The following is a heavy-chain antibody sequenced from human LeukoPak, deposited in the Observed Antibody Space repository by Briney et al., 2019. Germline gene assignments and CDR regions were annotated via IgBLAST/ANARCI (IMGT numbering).Heavy chain of an antibody. J-gene: IGHJ4*02. CDR2: IQYDGSNK. CDR1: GFTFSNFG. Sequence: PGGSLRLSCEASGFTFSNFGIHWVCQASGKGLDWVAAIQYDGSNKWYADSVKGRFTISRDNSQNTMYLEMNNLRAEDTAVYYCARDDCGSPSCLAYWGQGTLVTVSS. D-gene: IGHD2-2*01. CDR3: ARDDCGSPSCLAY. V-gene: IGHV3-33*01.